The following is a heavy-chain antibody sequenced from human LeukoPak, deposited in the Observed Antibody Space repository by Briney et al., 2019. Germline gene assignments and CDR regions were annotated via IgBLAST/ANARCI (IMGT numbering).Heavy chain of an antibody. V-gene: IGHV3-7*04. CDR2: IKPDGSEK. J-gene: IGHJ4*02. CDR1: GFTFSRFW. Sequence: GGSLRLSCAASGFTFSRFWMGWVRQAPGKGLEWVANIKPDGSEKNYGDSVRGRFTISRDNAGNSLYLQMNSLRAEDTAVYYCARENYFDYWGQGTLVTVSS. CDR3: ARENYFDY.